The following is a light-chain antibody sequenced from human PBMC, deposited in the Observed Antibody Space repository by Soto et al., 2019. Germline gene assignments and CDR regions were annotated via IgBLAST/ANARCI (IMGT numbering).Light chain of an antibody. J-gene: IGKJ5*01. V-gene: IGKV1-33*01. CDR1: QDIGDS. Sequence: DIQMTQSPSSLSASVGARVTISCQASQDIGDSLNWYQQKEGRTPKLLIYDSLHLEPGVPSRVSGSRSGTRFSLTISSMQPEDVATYFCQQYGSLPITFGHGTQL. CDR3: QQYGSLPIT. CDR2: DSL.